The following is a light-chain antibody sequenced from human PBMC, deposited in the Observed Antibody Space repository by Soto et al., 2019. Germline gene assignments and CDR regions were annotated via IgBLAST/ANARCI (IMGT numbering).Light chain of an antibody. Sequence: QSALTQPASVSGSPGQSITISCTGTSSDVGGYNYVSWYQQHPGKAPKLMIYEVSNRPSGVSNRFSGSKSGNTASLTISGLQADDEADYYCCSYGGSYTWVFGGGTQLTVL. CDR3: CSYGGSYTWV. V-gene: IGLV2-14*01. J-gene: IGLJ3*02. CDR2: EVS. CDR1: SSDVGGYNY.